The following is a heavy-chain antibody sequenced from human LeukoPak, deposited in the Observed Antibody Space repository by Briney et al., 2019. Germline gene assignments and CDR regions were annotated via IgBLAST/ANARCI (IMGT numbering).Heavy chain of an antibody. J-gene: IGHJ4*02. Sequence: PGGSLRLSCAASGFTVFNYWMSWVRQAPGKGLEWVANINLDGSQKYYVDSLKGRFTISRDNAKNSLYLQMNSLRAEDTAVYYCARDGSDSTGYYYALWGQGTLVTVSS. CDR1: GFTVFNYW. CDR2: INLDGSQK. D-gene: IGHD3-22*01. V-gene: IGHV3-7*01. CDR3: ARDGSDSTGYYYAL.